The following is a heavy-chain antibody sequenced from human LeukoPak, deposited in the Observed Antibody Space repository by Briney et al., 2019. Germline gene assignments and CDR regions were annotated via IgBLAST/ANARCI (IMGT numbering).Heavy chain of an antibody. V-gene: IGHV1-24*01. Sequence: GASEKVSCEVSGYTLTELSMYWVRQAPGNGREWMGGFYPEDGETIYAQKFQGRVTMTEDTSTDTAYMELSSLRSEDTAVYYCATDSYYYGSGSYYNPVYWGQGTLVTVSS. J-gene: IGHJ4*02. D-gene: IGHD3-10*01. CDR1: GYTLTELS. CDR2: FYPEDGET. CDR3: ATDSYYYGSGSYYNPVY.